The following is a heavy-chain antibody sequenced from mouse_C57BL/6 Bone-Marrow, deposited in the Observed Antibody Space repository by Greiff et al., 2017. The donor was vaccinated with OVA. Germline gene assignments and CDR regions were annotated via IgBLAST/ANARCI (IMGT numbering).Heavy chain of an antibody. Sequence: QVQLQQPGAELVKPGASVKMPCKASGYTFTSYWITWVKQRPGQGLEWIGDIYPGSGSTNYNEKFKSKATLTVDTSSSTAYMQLSSLTSEDSAVYYCAHYGSPHYYYAMDYWGQGTSVTVSS. CDR1: GYTFTSYW. V-gene: IGHV1-55*01. D-gene: IGHD1-1*01. CDR3: AHYGSPHYYYAMDY. CDR2: IYPGSGST. J-gene: IGHJ4*01.